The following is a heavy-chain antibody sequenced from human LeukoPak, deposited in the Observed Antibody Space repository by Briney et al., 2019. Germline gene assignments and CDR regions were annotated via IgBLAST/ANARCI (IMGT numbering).Heavy chain of an antibody. CDR2: ISGSGGST. CDR1: GFTFSSYA. Sequence: GGSLRLSCAASGFTFSSYAMSWVRQAPGKGLEWVSAISGSGGSTYYADSVKGRFTISRDNSKNTLYLQVNSLRAEDTAVYYCATSLRNIVVVPAAIFYKSYYYYGMDVWGKGTTVTVSS. CDR3: ATSLRNIVVVPAAIFYKSYYYYGMDV. J-gene: IGHJ6*04. V-gene: IGHV3-23*01. D-gene: IGHD2-2*02.